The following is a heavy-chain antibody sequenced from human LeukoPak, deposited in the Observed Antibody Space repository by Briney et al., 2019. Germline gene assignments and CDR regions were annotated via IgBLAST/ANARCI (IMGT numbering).Heavy chain of an antibody. V-gene: IGHV4-34*01. CDR2: INHSGST. D-gene: IGHD3-10*01. CDR3: ARDRGITMVRGVKFYYYYYMDV. Sequence: PSETLSLTCAVYGGSFSGYYWSWIRQPPGQGLEWIGEINHSGSTNYNPSLKGRVTISVDTSKNQFSLKLSSVTAAATAVYYCARDRGITMVRGVKFYYYYYMDVWGKGTTVTVSS. CDR1: GGSFSGYY. J-gene: IGHJ6*03.